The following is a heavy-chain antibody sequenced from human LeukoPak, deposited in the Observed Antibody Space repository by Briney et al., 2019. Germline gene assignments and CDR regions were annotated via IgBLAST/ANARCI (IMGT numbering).Heavy chain of an antibody. Sequence: GGSLRLSCAASGFTFRRYTMHWVRQAPGKGLEWVAVISYDGRNEDYADSVSGRFTISRDNSKNTLYLQMNSLRAEDTAVYYCARDGSGYWFDYWGQGTLATVSS. CDR3: ARDGSGYWFDY. CDR2: ISYDGRNE. CDR1: GFTFRRYT. V-gene: IGHV3-30*01. D-gene: IGHD3-22*01. J-gene: IGHJ4*02.